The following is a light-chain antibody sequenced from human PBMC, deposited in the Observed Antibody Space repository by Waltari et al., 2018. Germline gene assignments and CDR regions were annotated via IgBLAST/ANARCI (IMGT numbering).Light chain of an antibody. CDR2: ATS. CDR3: LQYNSYPYT. Sequence: DIQMTQSPSSLSASTGDRVTITCRASQGISTYLNWYQQRPGKPPKHLIYATSTLESGVPSRFSGSGSGTDFTLTIKNLQPEDFATYYCLQYNSYPYTFGQGTRVEIK. V-gene: IGKV1-17*02. J-gene: IGKJ2*01. CDR1: QGISTY.